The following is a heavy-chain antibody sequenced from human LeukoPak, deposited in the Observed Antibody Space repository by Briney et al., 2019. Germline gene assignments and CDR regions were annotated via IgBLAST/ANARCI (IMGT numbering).Heavy chain of an antibody. D-gene: IGHD3-22*01. Sequence: SETLSLTCTVSGGSISSYYWSWIRQPPGKGLEWIGYIYYSGSTNYNPSLKSRVTISVDTSKNQFSLKLSSVTAADAAVYYCARATWLPVGLYYYDSSGYYYYFDYWGQGTLVTVSS. J-gene: IGHJ4*02. V-gene: IGHV4-59*01. CDR2: IYYSGST. CDR3: ARATWLPVGLYYYDSSGYYYYFDY. CDR1: GGSISSYY.